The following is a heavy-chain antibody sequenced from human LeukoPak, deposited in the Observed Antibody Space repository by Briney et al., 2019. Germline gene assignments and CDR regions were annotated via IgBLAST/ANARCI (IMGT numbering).Heavy chain of an antibody. CDR1: GFTFSSYW. CDR2: IGETARNT. Sequence: PGGSLRLSCAASGFTFSSYWMHWVRRAPGKGLEWVSGIGETARNTHFADSVKGRFTISRDNSKNTLYLQMNSLRAEDTAIYYCAKSGGNSWYDGFDYWGQGTLVTVSS. D-gene: IGHD6-13*01. CDR3: AKSGGNSWYDGFDY. J-gene: IGHJ4*02. V-gene: IGHV3-23*01.